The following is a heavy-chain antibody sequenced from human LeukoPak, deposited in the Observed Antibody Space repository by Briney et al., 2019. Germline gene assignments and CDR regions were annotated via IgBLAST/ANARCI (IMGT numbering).Heavy chain of an antibody. CDR2: IYTSGST. Sequence: SQTLSHTCTVSGGSISSGSYYWSWIRQPAGKGLEWIGRIYTSGSTYYNPSLKSRVTISVDTSKNQFSLKLSSVTAADTAVYYCARDKGGYYYYGMDVWGQGTTVTVSS. CDR1: GGSISSGSYY. J-gene: IGHJ6*02. V-gene: IGHV4-61*02. CDR3: ARDKGGYYYYGMDV.